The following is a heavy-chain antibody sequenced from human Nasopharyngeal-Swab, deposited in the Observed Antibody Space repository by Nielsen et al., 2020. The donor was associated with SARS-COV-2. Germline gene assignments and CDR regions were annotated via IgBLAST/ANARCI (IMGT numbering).Heavy chain of an antibody. CDR1: GFTFSSYP. Sequence: GGSLRLSCEASGFTFSSYPMQWVRRAPGKGLEWVSVISYGGGDEHYADSVKGRFTISRDNSKNTLYLQMNSLRAEDTAVYYCAKDLGLWSGYSYYYGMDVWGQGTTVTVSS. D-gene: IGHD3-3*01. J-gene: IGHJ6*02. CDR3: AKDLGLWSGYSYYYGMDV. V-gene: IGHV3-30*04. CDR2: ISYGGGDE.